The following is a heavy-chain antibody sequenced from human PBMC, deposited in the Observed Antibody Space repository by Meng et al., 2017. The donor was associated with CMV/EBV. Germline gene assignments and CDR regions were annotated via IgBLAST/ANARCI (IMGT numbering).Heavy chain of an antibody. CDR1: GGSISSGDYY. Sequence: QVQVQASGPGLLKPSQPLSLTCTFSGGSISSGDYYWSWIRQPPGKGLEWIGYIYYSGSTYYNPSLKSRVTISVDTSKNQFSLKLSSVTAADTAVYYCARANRRGGVDYWGQGTLVTVSS. D-gene: IGHD3-3*01. J-gene: IGHJ4*02. CDR2: IYYSGST. V-gene: IGHV4-30-4*08. CDR3: ARANRRGGVDY.